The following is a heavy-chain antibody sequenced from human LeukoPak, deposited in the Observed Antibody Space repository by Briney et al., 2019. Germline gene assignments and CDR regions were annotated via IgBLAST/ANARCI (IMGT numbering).Heavy chain of an antibody. Sequence: SETLSRTCAVYGGSFSDYYWSWIRQPPGKGLEWIGEINHSGSTNYSPSLKSRVTISVDTSKNQFSLKLTSVTAADTAVYYCARGGLRGDYWGQGTLVTVSS. CDR1: GGSFSDYY. CDR2: INHSGST. J-gene: IGHJ4*02. V-gene: IGHV4-34*01. D-gene: IGHD3-10*01. CDR3: ARGGLRGDY.